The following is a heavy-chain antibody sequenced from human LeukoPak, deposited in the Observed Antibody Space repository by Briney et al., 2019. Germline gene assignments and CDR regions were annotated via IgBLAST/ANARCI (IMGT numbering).Heavy chain of an antibody. CDR3: AKERRGYDCRVFDY. CDR2: ILYDGSNK. D-gene: IGHD5-12*01. Sequence: GGSLRLSCAAYAFTVSSYGMHWVRQAPGKGLEWEAVILYDGSNKYYADSVKGRFTISRDNSKNTLYLQMNSLRAEDTAVYYCAKERRGYDCRVFDYWGQGTLVTVSS. V-gene: IGHV3-30*18. CDR1: AFTVSSYG. J-gene: IGHJ4*02.